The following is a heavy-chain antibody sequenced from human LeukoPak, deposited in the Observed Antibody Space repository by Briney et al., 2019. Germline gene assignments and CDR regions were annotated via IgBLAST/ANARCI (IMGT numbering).Heavy chain of an antibody. D-gene: IGHD6-6*01. CDR1: RFTFSSYA. CDR2: ISYDGSNK. J-gene: IGHJ5*02. Sequence: GRSLRLSCAASRFTFSSYAMHWVRQAPGKGLEWVAVISYDGSNKYYADSVKGRFTISRDNSKNTLYLQMNSLRAEDTAVYYCARDRYIAARPYNWFDPWGQGTLVTVSS. V-gene: IGHV3-30-3*01. CDR3: ARDRYIAARPYNWFDP.